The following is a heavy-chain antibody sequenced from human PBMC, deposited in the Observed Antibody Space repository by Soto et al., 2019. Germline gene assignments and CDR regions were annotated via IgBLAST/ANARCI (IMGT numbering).Heavy chain of an antibody. D-gene: IGHD3-22*01. V-gene: IGHV4-31*03. CDR2: MYCRGNT. CDR3: AREGGSYDSGGYLIRGAFDI. CDR1: GDSISRIDYY. J-gene: IGHJ3*02. Sequence: KPSETLSLTCSVSGDSISRIDYYWTRIRQHPEKGLQWIGNMYCRGNTYYSASLESRLTISVDTSKNQFSLKLTSVTAADTAVYYCAREGGSYDSGGYLIRGAFDIWGQGTMVTVSS.